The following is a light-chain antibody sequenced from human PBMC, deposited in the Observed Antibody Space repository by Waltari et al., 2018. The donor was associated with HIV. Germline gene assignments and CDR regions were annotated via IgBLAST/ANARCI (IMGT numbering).Light chain of an antibody. CDR1: QSVSSSY. CDR2: GAS. J-gene: IGKJ1*01. V-gene: IGKV3-20*01. Sequence: LSLSPGERATLSCRASQSVSSSYLAWYQQKPGQAPRLLIYGASSRATGIPDRFSGSGSGTDFTLTFSRLEPEDFAVYYCQQYGSSPRTFGQGTKVEIK. CDR3: QQYGSSPRT.